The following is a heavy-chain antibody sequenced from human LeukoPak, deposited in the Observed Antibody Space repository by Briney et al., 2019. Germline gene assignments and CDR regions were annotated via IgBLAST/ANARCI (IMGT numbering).Heavy chain of an antibody. CDR3: ARGDYYDSSGYYFYFDY. D-gene: IGHD3-22*01. Sequence: SETLSLTCTVSGGSISSGGYYWSWIRQPPGKGLEWIGYIYHSGSTYYNPSLKSRVTISVDRSKNQFSLKLSSVTAADTAVYYCARGDYYDSSGYYFYFDYWGQGTLVTVSS. J-gene: IGHJ4*02. V-gene: IGHV4-30-2*01. CDR1: GGSISSGGYY. CDR2: IYHSGST.